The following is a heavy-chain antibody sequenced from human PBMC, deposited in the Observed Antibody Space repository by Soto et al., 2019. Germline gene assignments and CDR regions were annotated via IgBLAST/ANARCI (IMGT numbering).Heavy chain of an antibody. D-gene: IGHD3-10*01. V-gene: IGHV4-34*01. Sequence: QVQLQQWGAGLLKPSETLSLTCAVYGGSFSAYYWSWICQPPGKGLEWIGEINHSGSTNYNPSLXXXXXXXXXXXXXXXXXXXXXXXXXDTAVYYCARGQSSLLLDCWGQGILVTVSS. CDR1: GGSFSAYY. CDR3: ARGQSSLLLDC. CDR2: INHSGST. J-gene: IGHJ4*02.